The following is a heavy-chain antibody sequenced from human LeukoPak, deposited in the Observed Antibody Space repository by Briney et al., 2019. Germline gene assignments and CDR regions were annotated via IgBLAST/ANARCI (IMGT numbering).Heavy chain of an antibody. J-gene: IGHJ5*02. CDR3: ARGLLTYYYDSSGYHLDP. V-gene: IGHV3-64*01. D-gene: IGHD3-22*01. CDR2: ISSNGGST. Sequence: GGSLRLSCAASGFTFSSYAMHWVRQAPGKGLEYVSAISSNGGSTYYANSVKGRFTISRDNSKNTLYLQMGSLRAEDMAVYYCARGLLTYYYDSSGYHLDPWGQGTLVTVSS. CDR1: GFTFSSYA.